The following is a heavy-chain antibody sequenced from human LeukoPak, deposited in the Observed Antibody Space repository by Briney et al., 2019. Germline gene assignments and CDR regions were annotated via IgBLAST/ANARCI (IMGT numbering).Heavy chain of an antibody. D-gene: IGHD5-24*01. CDR1: GGSFSGYY. Sequence: SETLSLTCGVYGGSFSGYYWSWIRQPPGKGLEWIGYIYYSGSTNYNPSLKSRVTISVDTSKNQFSLKLSSVTAADTAVYYCARGVEMATTGGFDYWGQGTLVTVSS. CDR3: ARGVEMATTGGFDY. J-gene: IGHJ4*02. CDR2: IYYSGST. V-gene: IGHV4-59*01.